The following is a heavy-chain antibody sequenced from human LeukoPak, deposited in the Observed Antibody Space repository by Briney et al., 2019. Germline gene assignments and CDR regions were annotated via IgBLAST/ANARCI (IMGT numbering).Heavy chain of an antibody. V-gene: IGHV4-34*01. D-gene: IGHD3-3*01. Sequence: NWVRQPPGKGLEWIGEINHSGSTNYNPSLKSRVTISVDTSKNQFSLKLSSVTAADTAVYYCARGPSTDYDFWSGYSRGYYFDYWGQGTLVTVSS. CDR3: ARGPSTDYDFWSGYSRGYYFDY. J-gene: IGHJ4*02. CDR2: INHSGST.